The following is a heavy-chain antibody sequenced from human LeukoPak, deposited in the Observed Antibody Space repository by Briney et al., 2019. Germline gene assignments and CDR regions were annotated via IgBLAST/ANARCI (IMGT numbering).Heavy chain of an antibody. D-gene: IGHD2-8*01. CDR1: GFPFSSYW. Sequence: GGSLRLSCAASGFPFSSYWMNWVRQAPGKGPVWVSRINSDGSDTSYADSVKGRFTISRDNAKNTLYLQMNSLRAEDTAVYYCARGTGYGVFDYWGQGTLVTVSS. V-gene: IGHV3-74*01. CDR2: INSDGSDT. CDR3: ARGTGYGVFDY. J-gene: IGHJ4*02.